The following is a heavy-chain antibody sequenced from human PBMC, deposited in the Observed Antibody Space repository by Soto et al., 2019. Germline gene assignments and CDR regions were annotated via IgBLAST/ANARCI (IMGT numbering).Heavy chain of an antibody. J-gene: IGHJ4*02. CDR1: GYPFGGYA. Sequence: QVQLVQSGAEVKKPGASVKVSCKASGYPFGGYAIGWVRQAPGQGLEWMGWVSAHTGDSGYAQRFQGRVTLTTETSTSTAYVELRGLRSDDTAVYYCARPSTSYGDYGWSLAYWGQGTLVTVSS. D-gene: IGHD4-17*01. CDR3: ARPSTSYGDYGWSLAY. CDR2: VSAHTGDS. V-gene: IGHV1-18*01.